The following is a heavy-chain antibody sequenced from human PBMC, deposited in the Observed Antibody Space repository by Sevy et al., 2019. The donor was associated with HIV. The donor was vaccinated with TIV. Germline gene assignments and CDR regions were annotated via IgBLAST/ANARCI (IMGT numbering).Heavy chain of an antibody. CDR1: GFTSSSYA. CDR3: ARDRATSATGTLFDY. Sequence: GGSLRLSCAASGFTSSSYAMSWVRQPLGRGLEWVSTLSDSGVSTYYADSVKGRFTISRDNSKNILYLQMNSLRAEDTDVYYCARDRATSATGTLFDYWGQGTLVTVSS. D-gene: IGHD3-9*01. V-gene: IGHV3-23*01. J-gene: IGHJ4*02. CDR2: LSDSGVST.